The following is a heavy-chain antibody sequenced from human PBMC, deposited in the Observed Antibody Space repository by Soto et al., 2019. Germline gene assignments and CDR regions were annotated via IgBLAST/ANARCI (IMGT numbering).Heavy chain of an antibody. CDR2: IYSGGTT. D-gene: IGHD5-18*01. Sequence: GGSLRLSCVVSGFTVSSTNYMSWVRQAPGKGLEWVSVIYSGGTTYYADSVKGRFTISRDNSKNTLYLQMNSLRAEDTAVYYCTRQSRGYSYGRAYYYYGMDVWGQGTTVTVSS. CDR3: TRQSRGYSYGRAYYYYGMDV. CDR1: GFTVSSTNY. V-gene: IGHV3-53*01. J-gene: IGHJ6*02.